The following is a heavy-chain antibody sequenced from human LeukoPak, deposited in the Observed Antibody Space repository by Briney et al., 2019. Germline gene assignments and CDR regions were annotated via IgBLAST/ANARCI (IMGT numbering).Heavy chain of an antibody. J-gene: IGHJ4*02. Sequence: GGSLRLSCAASGFTFSSYAMSWVRQAPGKGLEWVSAISGSGGSTYYADSVKGRFTISRDNSKNTLYLQMNSLRVEDTAVYYCARGRTIGSGSYYDYFDYWGQGTLVTVSS. CDR1: GFTFSSYA. CDR3: ARGRTIGSGSYYDYFDY. D-gene: IGHD3-10*01. V-gene: IGHV3-23*01. CDR2: ISGSGGST.